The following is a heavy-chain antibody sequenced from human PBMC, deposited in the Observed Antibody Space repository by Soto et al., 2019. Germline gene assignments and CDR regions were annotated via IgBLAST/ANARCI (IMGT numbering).Heavy chain of an antibody. D-gene: IGHD6-6*01. CDR3: ARGLDPIAARPTNWFDP. V-gene: IGHV1-8*01. Sequence: ASLKVSCKASGYTFTSYDINWVRQATGQGLEWMGWMNPNSGNTGYAQKFQGRVTMTRNTSISTAYMELSSLRSEGTAVYYCARGLDPIAARPTNWFDPWGQGTLVTVSS. CDR2: MNPNSGNT. CDR1: GYTFTSYD. J-gene: IGHJ5*02.